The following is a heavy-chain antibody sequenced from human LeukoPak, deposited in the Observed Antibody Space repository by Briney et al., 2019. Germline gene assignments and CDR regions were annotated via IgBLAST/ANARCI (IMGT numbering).Heavy chain of an antibody. CDR2: VYYGRSP. D-gene: IGHD6-25*01. V-gene: IGHV4-39*02. CDR1: GGSVSSGTYY. J-gene: IGHJ4*02. Sequence: SETLSLTCTVSGGSVSSGTYYCAWIRQPPGKGLEWIGSVYYGRSPYFNPSLESRATISVDTSKNHFSLKMSSVTAADTAVYYCARSSGTGTFSYWGQGTLVTVSS. CDR3: ARSSGTGTFSY.